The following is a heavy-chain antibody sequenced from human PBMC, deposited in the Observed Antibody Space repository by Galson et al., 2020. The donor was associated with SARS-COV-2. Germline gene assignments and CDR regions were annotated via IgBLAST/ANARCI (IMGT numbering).Heavy chain of an antibody. CDR1: GGSISSTIYY. CDR2: IYYSGST. J-gene: IGHJ3*02. D-gene: IGHD2-8*01. V-gene: IGHV4-39*07. CDR3: ARDLRYAPFNI. Sequence: ASETLPLTCTVSGGSISSTIYYWGWIRQPPGKGLDYIRNIYYSGSTYYNPSLKSRVTISLDTSKNQFSLKLSSVTAADTAVYYCARDLRYAPFNIWGQGTMVTVSS.